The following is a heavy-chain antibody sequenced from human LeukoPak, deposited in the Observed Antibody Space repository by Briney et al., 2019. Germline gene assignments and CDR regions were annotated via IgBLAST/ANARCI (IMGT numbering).Heavy chain of an antibody. V-gene: IGHV4-4*07. CDR2: IYTSGST. Sequence: SETLSLTCTVSGGSISSYYWSWIRQPAGKGLEWTGRIYTSGSTNYNPSLKSRVTMSVDTSKNQFSLKLSSVTAADTAVYYCARRPLVDYYYYMDVWGKGTTVTISS. J-gene: IGHJ6*03. D-gene: IGHD3-9*01. CDR1: GGSISSYY. CDR3: ARRPLVDYYYYMDV.